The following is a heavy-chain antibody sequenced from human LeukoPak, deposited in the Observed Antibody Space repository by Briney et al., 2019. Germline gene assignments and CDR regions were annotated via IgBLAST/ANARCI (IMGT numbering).Heavy chain of an antibody. J-gene: IGHJ4*02. D-gene: IGHD3-22*01. Sequence: GGSLRLSCAASGFTFSSYAMSWVRQAPGKGLEWVSAISGSGGSTYYADSVKGRFTISRDNSKNTLYLQMNSLRAEDTAVYYCAKGNYYDSSGYGSYYFDYGGQGTLVTVSS. CDR3: AKGNYYDSSGYGSYYFDY. CDR1: GFTFSSYA. CDR2: ISGSGGST. V-gene: IGHV3-23*01.